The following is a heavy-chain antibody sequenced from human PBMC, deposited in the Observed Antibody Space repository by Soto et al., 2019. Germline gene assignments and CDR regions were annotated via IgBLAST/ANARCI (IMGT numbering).Heavy chain of an antibody. CDR3: ARGAATVTPGWFDP. V-gene: IGHV4-38-2*01. CDR1: GYSISSGYY. Sequence: SETLSLTCAVSGYSISSGYYWGWIRQTPGKGLEWIASIYHSGSTYYNPSLKSRVTISVDTSKNQFSLKLTSGTAADTAVYYCARGAATVTPGWFDPWGQGIMVTVSS. J-gene: IGHJ5*02. CDR2: IYHSGST. D-gene: IGHD4-17*01.